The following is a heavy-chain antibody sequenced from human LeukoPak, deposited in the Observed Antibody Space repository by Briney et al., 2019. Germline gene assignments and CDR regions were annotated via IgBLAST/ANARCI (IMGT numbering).Heavy chain of an antibody. J-gene: IGHJ4*02. CDR2: IWYDGSDK. D-gene: IGHD6-19*01. CDR1: GFTFRTYG. Sequence: GGSLRLSCAASGFTFRTYGMNWVRQAPGKGLEWVAVIWYDGSDKYHADSVKGRFTISRDNSKNMLYLQMNSLRAEDTAVYYCASSSGWYLSSDYWGQGTLVTVSS. CDR3: ASSSGWYLSSDY. V-gene: IGHV3-33*01.